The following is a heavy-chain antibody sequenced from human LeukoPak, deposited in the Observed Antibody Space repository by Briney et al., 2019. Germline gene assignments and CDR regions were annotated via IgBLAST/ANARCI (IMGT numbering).Heavy chain of an antibody. J-gene: IGHJ4*02. CDR1: VGSINSYY. CDR2: MYSSGST. Sequence: SQTLSLTCTVSVGSINSYYWTWIRQSAGKGLEWIGRMYSSGSTNYNPSLKSRVSMSVDTSKNQFSVKLTSVTAADTAVYYCARGGKATVVTMWGQGILVTVSS. D-gene: IGHD4-23*01. V-gene: IGHV4-4*07. CDR3: ARGGKATVVTM.